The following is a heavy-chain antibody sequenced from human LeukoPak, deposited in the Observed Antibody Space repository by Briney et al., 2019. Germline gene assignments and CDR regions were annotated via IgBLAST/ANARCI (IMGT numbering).Heavy chain of an antibody. CDR3: ARPSYDFWSGYYKPHAFDI. CDR2: MNPNSGNT. D-gene: IGHD3-3*01. CDR1: GYTFTSYD. Sequence: ASVKVSCKASGYTFTSYDINWVRQATGQGLEWMGWMNPNSGNTGYAQKFQGRVTMTRSTSISTAYMELSSLRSEDTAVYYCARPSYDFWSGYYKPHAFDIWGQGTMVTVSS. V-gene: IGHV1-8*01. J-gene: IGHJ3*02.